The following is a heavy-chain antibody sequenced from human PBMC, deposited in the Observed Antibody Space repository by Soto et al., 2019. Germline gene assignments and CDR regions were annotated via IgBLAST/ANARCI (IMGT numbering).Heavy chain of an antibody. CDR2: IYYSGST. CDR1: GGSISSSSYY. J-gene: IGHJ6*02. D-gene: IGHD6-19*01. CDR3: ARHTLPFDEASVAGNDYYYYYGMDV. V-gene: IGHV4-39*01. Sequence: SETLSLTCTVSGGSISSSSYYWGWIRQPPGKGLEWIGSIYYSGSTYYNPSLKSRVTISVDTSKNQFSLKLGSVTAADTAVYYCARHTLPFDEASVAGNDYYYYYGMDVWGQGTTVTVSS.